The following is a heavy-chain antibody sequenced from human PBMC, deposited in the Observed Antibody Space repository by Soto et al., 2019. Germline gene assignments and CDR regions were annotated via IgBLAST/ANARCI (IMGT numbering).Heavy chain of an antibody. D-gene: IGHD2-15*01. CDR2: ISGSGGST. J-gene: IGHJ4*02. Sequence: VGSLRLSCGASGLTFSSFAMRWVRQAPGKGLEWVSAISGSGGSTYYADSVKGRFTISRDNSKNTLYLQMNSLRAGDTAVYYCAKDHIVVVVAATVFDYWGQGTLVTVSS. CDR3: AKDHIVVVVAATVFDY. V-gene: IGHV3-23*01. CDR1: GLTFSSFA.